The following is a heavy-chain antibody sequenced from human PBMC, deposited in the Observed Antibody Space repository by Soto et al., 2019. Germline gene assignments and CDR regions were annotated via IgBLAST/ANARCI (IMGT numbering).Heavy chain of an antibody. Sequence: GGSLRLSCAASGFTFSSYWMSWVRQAPGKGLEWVANIKQDGSEKYYVDSVKGRFTISRDNAKNSLYLQMNSLRAEDTAVYYCARDRVGATRLSAFDIWRQGTMVTVSS. CDR3: ARDRVGATRLSAFDI. CDR1: GFTFSSYW. J-gene: IGHJ3*02. D-gene: IGHD1-26*01. V-gene: IGHV3-7*01. CDR2: IKQDGSEK.